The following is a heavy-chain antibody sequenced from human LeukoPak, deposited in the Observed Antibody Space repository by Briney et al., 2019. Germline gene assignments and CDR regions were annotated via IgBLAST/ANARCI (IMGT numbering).Heavy chain of an antibody. V-gene: IGHV3-15*01. CDR2: IKSQTDGRTT. Sequence: GGSLRLSCAASGFTFSNAWMSWVRQAPGKGLEWVGRIKSQTDGRTTDYAAPVKGRFTISRDDSKNTLYLQMNSLKTEDTAVYYCTTYPQPGLDYWGQGTLVTVSS. J-gene: IGHJ4*02. CDR1: GFTFSNAW. CDR3: TTYPQPGLDY. D-gene: IGHD2-2*01.